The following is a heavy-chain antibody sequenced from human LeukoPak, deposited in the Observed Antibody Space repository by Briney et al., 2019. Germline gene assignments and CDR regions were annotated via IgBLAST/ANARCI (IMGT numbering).Heavy chain of an antibody. CDR2: IYHSGST. CDR1: GGSISSGSYY. J-gene: IGHJ3*02. CDR3: AREGGMGFDI. D-gene: IGHD3-16*01. V-gene: IGHV4-39*07. Sequence: SQTLSLTCTVSGGSISSGSYYWGWIRQPPGKGLEWIGSIYHSGSTYYNPSLKSRVTISVDTSKNQFSLKLSSVTAADTAVYYCAREGGMGFDIWGQGTMVTVSS.